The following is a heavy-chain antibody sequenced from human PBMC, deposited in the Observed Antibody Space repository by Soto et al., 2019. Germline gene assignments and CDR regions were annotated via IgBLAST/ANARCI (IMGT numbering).Heavy chain of an antibody. D-gene: IGHD2-15*01. CDR2: IYSGTT. CDR1: GGSIISGGYS. Sequence: SETLSLTCAVSGGSIISGGYSWSWIRQPPGKGLEWIGYIYSGTTHYNPSLESRVTIAMDRSKNQVSLSLRSVTAADTAVYYCDREDSGAFFDFWGQGTLVTVSS. V-gene: IGHV4-30-2*01. J-gene: IGHJ4*02. CDR3: DREDSGAFFDF.